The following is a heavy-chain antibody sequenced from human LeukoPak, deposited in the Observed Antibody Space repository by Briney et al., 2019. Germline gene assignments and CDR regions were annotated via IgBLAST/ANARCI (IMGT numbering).Heavy chain of an antibody. Sequence: SETLSLTCTVSGGSISSSSYYWGWIRQPPGKGLEWIGSIYYSGSTYYNPSLKSRVTISVDTSKNQFSLKLSSVTAADTAVYYCAREQGMDVWGQGTTVTVSS. J-gene: IGHJ6*02. CDR3: AREQGMDV. V-gene: IGHV4-39*02. CDR1: GGSISSSSYY. CDR2: IYYSGST.